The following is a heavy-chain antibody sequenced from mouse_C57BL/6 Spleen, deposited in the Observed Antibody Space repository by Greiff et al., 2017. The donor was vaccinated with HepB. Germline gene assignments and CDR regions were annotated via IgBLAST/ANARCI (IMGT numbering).Heavy chain of an antibody. J-gene: IGHJ4*01. Sequence: EVHLVESGGGLVKPGGSLKLSCAASGFTFSSYAMSWVRQTPEKRLEWVATISDGGSYTYYPDNVQGRFTISRDNAKNNLYLQMRHLKSEDTAMYYCARDREYAMDYWGQGTSVTVSS. V-gene: IGHV5-4*01. CDR3: ARDREYAMDY. CDR1: GFTFSSYA. CDR2: ISDGGSYT.